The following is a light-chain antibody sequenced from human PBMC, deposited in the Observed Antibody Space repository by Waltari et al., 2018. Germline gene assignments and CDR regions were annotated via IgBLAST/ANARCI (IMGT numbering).Light chain of an antibody. CDR3: ATWDNSLTDVV. V-gene: IGLV1-51*01. Sequence: QSVLTQPPSVSAAPGQKVTISCSGGTSNIGNYYVSWYQHLPGAAPKLLIYDKVKRSPGIPDRFSASKSGTSATLGITGLQIGDEADYYCATWDNSLTDVVFGGGTKLTVL. J-gene: IGLJ2*01. CDR2: DKV. CDR1: TSNIGNYY.